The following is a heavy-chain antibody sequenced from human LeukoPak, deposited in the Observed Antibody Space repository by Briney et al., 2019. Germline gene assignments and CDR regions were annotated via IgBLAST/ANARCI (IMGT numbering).Heavy chain of an antibody. D-gene: IGHD5-18*01. Sequence: PGGSLRLSCAASGFTFSSYGMHWVRQAPGKGLEWVAVIWYDGSNKYYADSVKGRFTISRDNSKNTLYLQMNSLRAEDTAVYYCARQRYVDTAMVHDRQFDYWGQGTLVTVSS. J-gene: IGHJ4*02. CDR1: GFTFSSYG. CDR2: IWYDGSNK. V-gene: IGHV3-33*01. CDR3: ARQRYVDTAMVHDRQFDY.